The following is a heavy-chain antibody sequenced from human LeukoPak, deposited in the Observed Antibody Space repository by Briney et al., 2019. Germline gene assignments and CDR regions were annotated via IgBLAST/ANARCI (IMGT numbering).Heavy chain of an antibody. D-gene: IGHD3-22*01. J-gene: IGHJ4*02. CDR1: GGSFSGYY. CDR3: ARDYDSSGYYLGY. V-gene: IGHV4-34*01. CDR2: INHSGST. Sequence: PSETLSLTCAVYGGSFSGYYWSWIRQPPGKGLEWIGEINHSGSTNYNPSLKSRVTISVDTSKNQFSLKLSSVTAADTAVYYCARDYDSSGYYLGYWGQGTLVTVSS.